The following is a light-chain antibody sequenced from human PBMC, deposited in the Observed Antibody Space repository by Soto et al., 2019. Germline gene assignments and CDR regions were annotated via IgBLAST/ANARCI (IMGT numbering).Light chain of an antibody. Sequence: DVVMTQSPLSLPVTLGQPASISCRSNQSLVYSDGNTFLSWFQQRPGQSPRSLIYKVSNRDSGVPDRFSGSGSGTDFTLKITRVEAEDVGVYYCLQDTRWPPIFGPGTKVDIK. CDR3: LQDTRWPPI. V-gene: IGKV2-30*01. CDR1: QSLVYSDGNTF. CDR2: KVS. J-gene: IGKJ3*01.